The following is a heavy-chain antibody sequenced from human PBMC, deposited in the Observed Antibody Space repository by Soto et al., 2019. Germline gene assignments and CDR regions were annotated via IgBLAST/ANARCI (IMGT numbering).Heavy chain of an antibody. CDR3: ARDKGTLVLDYYYYGMDV. Sequence: SQTLSLTCAISGDSVSSNSAAWNWIRQSPSRGLEWLGRTYYRSKWYNDYAVSVESRITINPDTSKNQFSLQLNSVTPEDTAVYYCARDKGTLVLDYYYYGMDVWGQGTTVTVSS. J-gene: IGHJ6*02. CDR2: TYYRSKWYN. V-gene: IGHV6-1*01. CDR1: GDSVSSNSAA. D-gene: IGHD6-13*01.